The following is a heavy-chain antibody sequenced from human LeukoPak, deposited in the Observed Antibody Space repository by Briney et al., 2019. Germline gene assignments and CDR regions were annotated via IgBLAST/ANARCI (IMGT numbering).Heavy chain of an antibody. CDR1: GGSINSY. CDR2: ISGSGTI. V-gene: IGHV4-4*07. D-gene: IGHD2-2*01. J-gene: IGHJ6*03. CDR3: ARVPAAMNYYYYYMDV. Sequence: SETLSLTCTVSGGSINSYWSWIRQPAGKGLEWIGRISGSGTITYNPSLKSRVTISVDTSKNQFSLKLSSVTAADTAVYYCARVPAAMNYYYYYMDVWGKGTTVTISS.